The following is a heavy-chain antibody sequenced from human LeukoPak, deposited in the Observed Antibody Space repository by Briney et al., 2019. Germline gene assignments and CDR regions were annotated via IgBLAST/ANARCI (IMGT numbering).Heavy chain of an antibody. CDR1: GFTFSSYS. CDR3: ARPNYYDSSGSLDY. D-gene: IGHD3-22*01. CDR2: ISSSSSYI. J-gene: IGHJ4*02. V-gene: IGHV3-21*01. Sequence: GGSLRLSCAASGFTFSSYSMNWVRQAPGKGLEWVSSISSSSSYIYYADSVKGRFTISRDNAKNSLYLQVNSLRAEDTAVYYCARPNYYDSSGSLDYWGQGSLVTVSS.